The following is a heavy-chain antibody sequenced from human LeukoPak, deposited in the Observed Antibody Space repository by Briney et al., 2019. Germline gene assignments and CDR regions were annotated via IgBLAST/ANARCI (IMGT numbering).Heavy chain of an antibody. V-gene: IGHV3-15*01. CDR2: IKSKTDGGTT. CDR3: TTSPILWSVDY. Sequence: GGSLRLSCAASGFTFSNAWMSWVRQAPGKGLEWVGRIKSKTDGGTTDYAAPVKGRFTISRDDSKNTLYLQMNSLNTEDTAVYYCTTSPILWSVDYWGQGTLVTVSS. CDR1: GFTFSNAW. J-gene: IGHJ4*02. D-gene: IGHD2-21*01.